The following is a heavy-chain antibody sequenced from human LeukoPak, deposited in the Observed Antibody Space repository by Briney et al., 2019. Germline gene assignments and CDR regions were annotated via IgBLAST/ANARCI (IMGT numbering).Heavy chain of an antibody. J-gene: IGHJ4*02. V-gene: IGHV3-23*01. CDR3: AKKKTNTWYAFAY. D-gene: IGHD6-13*01. CDR1: GFTFSSYA. CDR2: ITDIGGNT. Sequence: GGSLRLSCAASGFTFSSYAMSWVRQAPGKGLEWVSGITDIGGNTYYADSVKGRFTISRDNPRNTLYLQMNSLRADDTALYYCAKKKTNTWYAFAYWGQGALVTVSS.